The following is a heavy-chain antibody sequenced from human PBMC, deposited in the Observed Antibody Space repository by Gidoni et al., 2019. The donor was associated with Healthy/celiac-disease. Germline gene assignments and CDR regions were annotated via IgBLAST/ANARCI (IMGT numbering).Heavy chain of an antibody. CDR3: ARVPDEAVTTLRFDY. V-gene: IGHV1-18*01. Sequence: QVQLVQSGAEVKKPGASVKVSCKASGYTLTSYGISWVRQAPGQGLEWMGWISAYNGNTNDAQKLQGRVTMTTDTSTSTAYMELRSLRSDDTAVYYCARVPDEAVTTLRFDYWGQGTLVTVSS. CDR2: ISAYNGNT. J-gene: IGHJ4*02. CDR1: GYTLTSYG. D-gene: IGHD4-4*01.